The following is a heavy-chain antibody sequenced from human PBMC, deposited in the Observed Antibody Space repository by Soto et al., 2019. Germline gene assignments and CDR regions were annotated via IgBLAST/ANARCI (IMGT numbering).Heavy chain of an antibody. CDR1: GFTFSDYY. V-gene: IGHV3-11*06. CDR2: ISSSGGYT. J-gene: IGHJ6*02. CDR3: ARVPYYFTSGTDYGMDV. D-gene: IGHD3-10*01. Sequence: QVQLVESGGGLVKPGGSLRLSCAASGFTFSDYYMTWIRQAPGKGPDWVSYISSSGGYTNYADSVNGRFTVSRDNAKNSLYLQMHSLRAEDTAVYYCARVPYYFTSGTDYGMDVWGQGTTVTVSS.